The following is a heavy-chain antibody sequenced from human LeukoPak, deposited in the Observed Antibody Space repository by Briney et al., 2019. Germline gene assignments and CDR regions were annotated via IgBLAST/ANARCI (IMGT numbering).Heavy chain of an antibody. CDR1: GFMFSSYV. Sequence: GGSLRLSCAGSGFMFSSYVMSWVRQAPGKGLEWVSGISGSGGSTYYADSVKGRFTISRDNSKNTLYLQMNSLRAEDTAVYYWAKAGLSSSGPRVYNWFDPWGQGTLVTVSS. J-gene: IGHJ5*02. V-gene: IGHV3-23*01. CDR3: AKAGLSSSGPRVYNWFDP. CDR2: ISGSGGST. D-gene: IGHD6-13*01.